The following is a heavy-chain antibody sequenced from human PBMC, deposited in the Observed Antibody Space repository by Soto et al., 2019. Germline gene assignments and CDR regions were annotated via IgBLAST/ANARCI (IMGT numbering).Heavy chain of an antibody. D-gene: IGHD5-18*01. V-gene: IGHV4-30-4*01. J-gene: IGHJ6*02. CDR3: GRNTAMDHGGYYYYGMEV. CDR2: IYYSGSP. CDR1: GGSITSGDYY. Sequence: TLSLTCTVSGGSITSGDYYCSWIRQPPGKGLERIGYIYYSGSPYYNPSLKSRVTISLDTSKNPISLKLSSVTAADTAGYFCGRNTAMDHGGYYYYGMEVRGQGTT.